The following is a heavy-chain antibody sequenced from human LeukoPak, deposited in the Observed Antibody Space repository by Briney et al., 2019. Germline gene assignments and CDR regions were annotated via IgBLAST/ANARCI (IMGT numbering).Heavy chain of an antibody. CDR1: GGTFSSYA. CDR3: ATASFITIFGVVLPLY. J-gene: IGHJ4*02. Sequence: ASVKVSCKASGGTFSSYAISWVRQAPGQGLEWMGGIIPIFGTANYAQKFQGRVTITADKSTSTAYMELSSLRSEDTAVYYCATASFITIFGVVLPLYWGQGTLVTVSS. V-gene: IGHV1-69*06. CDR2: IIPIFGTA. D-gene: IGHD3-3*01.